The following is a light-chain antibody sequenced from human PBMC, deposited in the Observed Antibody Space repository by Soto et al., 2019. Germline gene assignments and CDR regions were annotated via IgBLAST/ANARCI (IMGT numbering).Light chain of an antibody. J-gene: IGKJ1*01. V-gene: IGKV3-20*01. CDR1: QSVSSIY. CDR2: GAS. Sequence: EIVLTQSPGTLSLSPGERATLSCRASQSVSSIYLAWYQQKPGQAPRLLIYGASSRATGIPDRFSGSGSGTDCTLTISRLEPEDFAVYYCQQYGSSPWTFGQGTKVEIK. CDR3: QQYGSSPWT.